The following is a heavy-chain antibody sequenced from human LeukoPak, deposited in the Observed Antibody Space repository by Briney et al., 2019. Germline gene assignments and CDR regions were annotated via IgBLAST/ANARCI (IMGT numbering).Heavy chain of an antibody. CDR1: GFTFSSYA. CDR3: VKESPYYSDRDYYFHY. D-gene: IGHD3-22*01. Sequence: GGSLRLSCAASGFTFSSYAMSWVRQAPGKGLEWVSAISGSGGSTYYADSVKGRFTISRDNSRNTVYLQMNSLRAEDTAVYYCVKESPYYSDRDYYFHYWGQGTLVTVSS. V-gene: IGHV3-23*01. J-gene: IGHJ4*02. CDR2: ISGSGGST.